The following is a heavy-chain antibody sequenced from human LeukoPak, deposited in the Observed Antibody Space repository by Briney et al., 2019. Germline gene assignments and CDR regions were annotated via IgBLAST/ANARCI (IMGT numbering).Heavy chain of an antibody. CDR1: GGAFSSYT. D-gene: IGHD3-10*01. Sequence: GASVRVSCKASGGAFSSYTINWVRQAPGQGLEWMGGIIPIFDTANYAQKFQGRVTITTDESTSTAYMELSSLGSEDTAVYYCASPVGFKYGSDDFAIWGQGTLVTVSS. V-gene: IGHV1-69*05. CDR2: IIPIFDTA. CDR3: ASPVGFKYGSDDFAI. J-gene: IGHJ3*02.